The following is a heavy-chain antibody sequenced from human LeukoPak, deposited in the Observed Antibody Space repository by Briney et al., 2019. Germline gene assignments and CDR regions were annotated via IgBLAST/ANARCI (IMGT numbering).Heavy chain of an antibody. CDR2: ISSGGSTI. V-gene: IGHV3-48*01. CDR1: GFIFSDYS. D-gene: IGHD3-3*01. J-gene: IGHJ4*02. CDR3: AKDRRFVYYDFWSGYYFDY. Sequence: TGGSLRLSCAASGFIFSDYSMNWVRQTPGKGLEWVAYISSGGSTIYYADSVRGRFTISRDSATNSLYLQMNSLRAEDTAVYYCAKDRRFVYYDFWSGYYFDYWGQGTLVTVSS.